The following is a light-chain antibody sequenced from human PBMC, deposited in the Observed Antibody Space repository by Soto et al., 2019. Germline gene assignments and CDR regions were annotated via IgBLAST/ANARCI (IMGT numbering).Light chain of an antibody. J-gene: IGKJ1*01. CDR2: AAS. V-gene: IGKV1-39*01. CDR3: QQTYSNPRT. CDR1: QSIRTY. Sequence: DLPMTQSPSSLSASVGDRVTITCRASQSIRTYLNWYQQKPGKAPKFLIYAASTLQSGVPSRFSGSGSGTDFTLTISSLQPEDFATYYCQQTYSNPRTFGQGTKVEIK.